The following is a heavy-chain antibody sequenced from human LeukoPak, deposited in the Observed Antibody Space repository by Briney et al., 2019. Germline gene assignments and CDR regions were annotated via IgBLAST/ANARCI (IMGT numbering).Heavy chain of an antibody. CDR1: GGSFSGYY. CDR3: ARGVGQWLRSYWFDP. CDR2: INHSGST. D-gene: IGHD6-19*01. Sequence: TPPETLSLTCAVYGGSFSGYYWSWIRQPPGKGLEWIGEINHSGSTNYNPSLKSRVTISVDTSKIQFSLKLSSVTAADTAVYYCARGVGQWLRSYWFDPWGQGTLVTVSS. V-gene: IGHV4-34*01. J-gene: IGHJ5*02.